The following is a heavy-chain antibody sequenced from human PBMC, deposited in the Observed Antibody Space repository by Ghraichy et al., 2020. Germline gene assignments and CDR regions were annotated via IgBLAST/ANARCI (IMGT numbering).Heavy chain of an antibody. D-gene: IGHD4/OR15-4a*01. CDR2: VWHDGTNK. CDR1: GFSLRSYG. CDR3: AGAFSQGWLDP. V-gene: IGHV3-33*01. Sequence: GGSPRLSCAASGFSLRSYGMHWVRQAPGKGLEWVAVVWHDGTNKYYAESVQGRFTISRDTSKNTLYLQMNSLRVEDTAVYYCAGAFSQGWLDPWGQGTLVTVSS. J-gene: IGHJ5*02.